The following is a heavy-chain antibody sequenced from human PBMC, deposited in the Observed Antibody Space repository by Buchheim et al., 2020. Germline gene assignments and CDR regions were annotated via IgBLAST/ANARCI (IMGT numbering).Heavy chain of an antibody. CDR2: IYTSGST. D-gene: IGHD2-2*01. J-gene: IGHJ6*02. CDR1: GGSISSGSYY. V-gene: IGHV4-61*02. Sequence: QVQLQESGPGLVKPSQTLSLTCTVSGGSISSGSYYWSWIRQPAGKGLEWIGRIYTSGSTNYNPSLKSRVTISVDTSKNQFSLKLSSVTAADTAVYYCARDREGYCSSTSCPVGGGMDVWGQGTT. CDR3: ARDREGYCSSTSCPVGGGMDV.